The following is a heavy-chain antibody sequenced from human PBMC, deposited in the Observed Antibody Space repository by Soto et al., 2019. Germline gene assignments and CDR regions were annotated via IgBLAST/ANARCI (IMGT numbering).Heavy chain of an antibody. Sequence: ASVKVSCKASGYTFTSYAMHWVLQAPGQRLEWMGWINAGNGNTKYSQKFQGRVTITRDTSASTAYMELSSLRSEDTAVYYCARERAYGDYEYWFDPWGQGTLVTVSS. CDR1: GYTFTSYA. CDR2: INAGNGNT. D-gene: IGHD4-17*01. V-gene: IGHV1-3*01. J-gene: IGHJ5*02. CDR3: ARERAYGDYEYWFDP.